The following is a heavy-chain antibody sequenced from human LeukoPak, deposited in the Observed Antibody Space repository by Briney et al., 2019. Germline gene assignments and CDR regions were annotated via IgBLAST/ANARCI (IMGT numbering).Heavy chain of an antibody. CDR3: ARDATYCGGDCYSGSFDI. CDR2: IYHSGST. CDR1: GGSISSGGYS. D-gene: IGHD2-21*02. Sequence: PSQTLSLACAVSGGSISSGGYSWSWIRQPPGKGLEWIGYIYHSGSTYYNPSLKSRVTISVDRSKHQFSLKLSSVTAADTAVYYCARDATYCGGDCYSGSFDIWGQGTMVTVSS. J-gene: IGHJ3*02. V-gene: IGHV4-30-2*01.